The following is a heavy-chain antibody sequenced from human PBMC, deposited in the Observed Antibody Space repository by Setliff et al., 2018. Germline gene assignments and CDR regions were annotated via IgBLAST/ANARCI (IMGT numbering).Heavy chain of an antibody. Sequence: ASVKVSCKTSGYSFTNYFIHWVRQAPGQGLEWMGVIDPSGDTTSFAQRFQGRVSLTSDTSTTTIYMELSSLRSEDTAIYYCARGAWFGALTIGGWIDPWGQGTQVTVSS. CDR2: IDPSGDTT. D-gene: IGHD3-10*01. V-gene: IGHV1-46*01. CDR3: ARGAWFGALTIGGWIDP. J-gene: IGHJ5*02. CDR1: GYSFTNYF.